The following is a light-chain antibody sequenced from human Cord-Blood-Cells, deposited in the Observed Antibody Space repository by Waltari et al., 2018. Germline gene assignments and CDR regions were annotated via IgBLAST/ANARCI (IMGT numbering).Light chain of an antibody. Sequence: SYELTQPPSVSVSPGQTASITCSGDKLGDKYACWYQQKQGQSPVLVIYQDSKRPSGIPERFSGSNAGNTATLTISGTQAIDEADYYCQAWDSSTVVFGGGTKLTV. CDR3: QAWDSSTVV. CDR1: KLGDKY. J-gene: IGLJ2*01. V-gene: IGLV3-1*01. CDR2: QDS.